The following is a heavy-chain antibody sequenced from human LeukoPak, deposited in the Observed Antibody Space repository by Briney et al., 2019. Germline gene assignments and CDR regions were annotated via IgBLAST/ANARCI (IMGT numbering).Heavy chain of an antibody. CDR1: GFSFTDAW. Sequence: PGGSLRLSCVASGFSFTDAWMIWVRQAPGKGLEWVGRIKSRSDDTKTPYAGPVRVRFTISSADSQNTVYLKMSNLRPDDTAFYYCTTDLRLVLLSLSSFDIWGQGTMVTVSS. V-gene: IGHV3-15*01. J-gene: IGHJ3*02. CDR2: IKSRSDDTKT. CDR3: TTDLRLVLLSLSSFDI. D-gene: IGHD3-16*01.